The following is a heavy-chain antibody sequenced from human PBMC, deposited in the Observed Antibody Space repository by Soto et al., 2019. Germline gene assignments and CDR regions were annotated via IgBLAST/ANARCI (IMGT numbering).Heavy chain of an antibody. CDR1: GFTFGSYA. Sequence: EVLLLESGGGLVQPGGSLRLSCAASGFTFGSYAMTWVRQAPGKGLEWVSAISVGGDSTYYADSVQGRFSISRDNFKTTLFLQMNSLRAEDTDVYYCAKVGVRYCSGGCWYFLYWGQGNLVTVSS. V-gene: IGHV3-23*01. CDR3: AKVGVRYCSGGCWYFLY. D-gene: IGHD2-15*01. CDR2: ISVGGDST. J-gene: IGHJ4*02.